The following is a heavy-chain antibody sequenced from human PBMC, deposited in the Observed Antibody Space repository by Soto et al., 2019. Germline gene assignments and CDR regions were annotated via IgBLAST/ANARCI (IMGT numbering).Heavy chain of an antibody. CDR1: GGSISGGVYY. V-gene: IGHV4-30-4*01. CDR2: IFDSGST. D-gene: IGHD4-17*01. Sequence: QVQLQESGPGLVKPSQTLSLTCTVSGGSISGGVYYWSWIRQPPGKGLKWIGYIFDSGSTYYNPSLKSRVTISVDTSKNQFSLRLSSVTAADTAVYYCAREIIPLTTDWYFDLWGRGTLVTVSS. J-gene: IGHJ2*01. CDR3: AREIIPLTTDWYFDL.